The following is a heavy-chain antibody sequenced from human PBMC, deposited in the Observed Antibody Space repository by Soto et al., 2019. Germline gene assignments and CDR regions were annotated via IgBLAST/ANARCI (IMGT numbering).Heavy chain of an antibody. CDR1: GFTFSSYG. Sequence: GGSLRLSCAASGFTFSSYGMHWVRQAPGKGLEWVAVISHDGSNKYYADSVKGRFTISRDNSKNTLYLQMNSLRAEDTAVYYCAKDLGTVTTHYYYGMDVWGQGTTVTVSS. CDR3: AKDLGTVTTHYYYGMDV. D-gene: IGHD4-4*01. J-gene: IGHJ6*02. CDR2: ISHDGSNK. V-gene: IGHV3-30*18.